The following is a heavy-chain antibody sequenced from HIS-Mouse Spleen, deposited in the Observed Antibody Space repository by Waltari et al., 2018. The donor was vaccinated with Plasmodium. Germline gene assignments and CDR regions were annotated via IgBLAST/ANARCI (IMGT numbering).Heavy chain of an antibody. CDR3: ARDLELGIFDY. V-gene: IGHV4-39*07. D-gene: IGHD7-27*01. Sequence: QLQLQESGPGLVKPSETLSRTRTVSGGPISSSSYYWGWIRQPPGKGLEWIGSSYYSGSTYYHPSLKSRVTISVDTSKNQFSLKLRSVTAADTAGYYCARDLELGIFDYWGQGTLVTVSS. CDR1: GGPISSSSYY. J-gene: IGHJ4*02. CDR2: SYYSGST.